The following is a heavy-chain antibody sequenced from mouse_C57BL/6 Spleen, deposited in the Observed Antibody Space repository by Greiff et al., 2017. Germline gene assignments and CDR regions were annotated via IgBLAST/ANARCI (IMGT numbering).Heavy chain of an antibody. CDR1: GFSLTSYG. Sequence: VKLMESGPGLVQPSQSLSITCTVSGFSLTSYGVHWVRQSPGKGLEWLGVIWSGGSTDYNAAFISRMSISKDNSKSQVFFKMNSLQADDTAIYYCASSYYGFDYWGQGTTLTVSS. CDR3: ASSYYGFDY. J-gene: IGHJ2*01. V-gene: IGHV2-2*01. D-gene: IGHD1-1*01. CDR2: IWSGGST.